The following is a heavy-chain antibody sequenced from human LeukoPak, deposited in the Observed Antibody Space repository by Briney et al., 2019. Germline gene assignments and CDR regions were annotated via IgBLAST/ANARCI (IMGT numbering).Heavy chain of an antibody. Sequence: PGGSLRLSCAASGFTISTYSMNWVRQAPGKGLEWVSSISSSSVYIYYADSAKGRFTISRDNAKNSLYLQMNSLRAEDTAVYYCASGSSGTYYYFDYWGQGSLVTVSS. V-gene: IGHV3-21*01. J-gene: IGHJ4*02. CDR3: ASGSSGTYYYFDY. D-gene: IGHD1-26*01. CDR2: ISSSSVYI. CDR1: GFTISTYS.